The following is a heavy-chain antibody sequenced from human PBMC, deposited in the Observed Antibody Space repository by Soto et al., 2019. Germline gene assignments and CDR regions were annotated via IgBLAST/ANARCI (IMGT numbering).Heavy chain of an antibody. CDR3: ARVEKAAAGIISGPYNWFDP. CDR1: GYTFTSYY. J-gene: IGHJ5*02. Sequence: GASVKVSCKASGYTFTSYYMHWVRQAPGQGLEWMGIINPSGGSTSYAQKLQGRVTMTTDTSTSTAYMELRSLRSDDTAVYYCARVEKAAAGIISGPYNWFDPWGQGTLVTVSS. D-gene: IGHD6-13*01. V-gene: IGHV1-46*01. CDR2: INPSGGST.